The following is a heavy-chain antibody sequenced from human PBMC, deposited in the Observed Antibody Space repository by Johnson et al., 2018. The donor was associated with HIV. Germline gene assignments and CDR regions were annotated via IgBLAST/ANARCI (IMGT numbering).Heavy chain of an antibody. CDR3: AKVVPPGCSSTSCHRAFDI. Sequence: VQLVESGGGLVQPGGSLKLSCVASGFTFSASAIHWVRQASGKGLEWVGHISSKTNSYATELAASLKGRFTISRDDSKNTAYLQMNSLRAEDTAVYYCAKVVPPGCSSTSCHRAFDIWGQVTMVTVSS. V-gene: IGHV3-73*01. J-gene: IGHJ3*02. CDR1: GFTFSASA. CDR2: ISSKTNSYAT. D-gene: IGHD2-2*01.